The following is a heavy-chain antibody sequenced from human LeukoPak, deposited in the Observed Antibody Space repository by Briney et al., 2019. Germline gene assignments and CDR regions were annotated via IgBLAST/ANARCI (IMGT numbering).Heavy chain of an antibody. CDR2: LVYDGFYK. Sequence: AGGSLRLSCAASGFSFSNYGMHWVRQAPGKGLEWVALLVYDGFYKYYADSVKGRFTISRDDSTNTVYLHLSSLRAEDTAVYYCAKDLIARVRGSPMDVWGQGTRVIVSS. V-gene: IGHV3-30*18. CDR3: AKDLIARVRGSPMDV. CDR1: GFSFSNYG. J-gene: IGHJ6*02. D-gene: IGHD3-10*01.